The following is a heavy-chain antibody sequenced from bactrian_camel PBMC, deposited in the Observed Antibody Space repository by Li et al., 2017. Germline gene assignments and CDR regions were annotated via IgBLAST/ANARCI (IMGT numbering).Heavy chain of an antibody. J-gene: IGHJ4*01. CDR3: VADCDFRFGGSWIVDDYPD. Sequence: VQLVESGGGLVRPGGSLRLSCVASGFTFSSYDISWVRQAPGKGFEWVSGINNVGSSTYYSDSVRGRFTISQDYAENTLYLQMNSLEPEDTAMYYCVADCDFRFGGSWIVDDYPDWGQGTQVTVS. D-gene: IGHD2*01. CDR1: GFTFSSYD. CDR2: INNVGSST. V-gene: IGHV3S40*01.